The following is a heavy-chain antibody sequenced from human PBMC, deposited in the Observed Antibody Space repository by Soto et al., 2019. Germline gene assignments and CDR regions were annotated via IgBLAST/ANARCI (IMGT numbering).Heavy chain of an antibody. V-gene: IGHV4-59*08. D-gene: IGHD4-17*01. J-gene: IGHJ6*02. Sequence: PSETLSLTCTVSGGSTSNYYWSWIRQPPGKGLEWIGYIYYSGSTNYNPSLKSRVTISVDTSKNQFSLKLSSVTAADTAVYYCATNTVTPNDYYGMDVWGQGTTVTVSS. CDR1: GGSTSNYY. CDR3: ATNTVTPNDYYGMDV. CDR2: IYYSGST.